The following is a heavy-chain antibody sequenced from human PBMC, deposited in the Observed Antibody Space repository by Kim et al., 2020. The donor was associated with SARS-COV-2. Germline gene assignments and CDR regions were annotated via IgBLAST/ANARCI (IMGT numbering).Heavy chain of an antibody. D-gene: IGHD3-16*01. CDR1: GGSISTYY. CDR3: ARSPRASTFGDVFDY. V-gene: IGHV4-59*08. CDR2: IYYTGST. J-gene: IGHJ4*02. Sequence: SETLSLTCTVSGGSISTYYWSWIRQPPGKGLEWIGYIYYTGSTNYNPSLKSRVTISVDTSKNQFSLKLSSVTAADTAVYYCARSPRASTFGDVFDYWRQG.